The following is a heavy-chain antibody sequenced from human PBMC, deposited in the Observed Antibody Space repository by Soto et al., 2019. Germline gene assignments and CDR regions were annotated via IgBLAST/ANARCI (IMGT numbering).Heavy chain of an antibody. CDR1: GFTFSNYA. D-gene: IGHD3-10*01. CDR3: AKNNRAGGLGTY. J-gene: IGHJ4*02. V-gene: IGHV3-23*01. CDR2: ISDSAGST. Sequence: EVQLLDSGGGLVQPGGSLRLSCAASGFTFSNYAMTWVRQAPGKGLEWVSHISDSAGSTYYSDSAKGRFTISRDNSQNTVYLQMNSLRAEDTAVYYGAKNNRAGGLGTYWGQGTLVTVSS.